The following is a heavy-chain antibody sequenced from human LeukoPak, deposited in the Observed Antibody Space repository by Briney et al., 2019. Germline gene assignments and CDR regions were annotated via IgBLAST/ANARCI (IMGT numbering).Heavy chain of an antibody. CDR3: ATGVVTGTSR. J-gene: IGHJ4*02. Sequence: GGSLRLSCAVSRITFRNAWMSWVRQAPGKGLEWVARIRSKTEGETKEYAASVRGRFTISRDDSRSRLYLQMNSLKTEDTAVYYCATGVVTGTSRWGQGTLVTVSS. D-gene: IGHD1-1*01. CDR1: RITFRNAW. V-gene: IGHV3-15*01. CDR2: IRSKTEGETK.